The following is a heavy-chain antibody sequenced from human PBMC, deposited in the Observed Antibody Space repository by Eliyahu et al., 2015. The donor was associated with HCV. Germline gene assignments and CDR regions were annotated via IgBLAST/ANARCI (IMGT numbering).Heavy chain of an antibody. V-gene: IGHV1-8*01. CDR3: ARDLGYKPLNY. J-gene: IGHJ4*02. CDR2: VNPHSXNT. D-gene: IGHD1-1*01. CDR1: GYTFNDFD. Sequence: KASGYTFNDFDIIWMRQASGQRLELIGWVNPHSXNTWYAQKFQGRVTLTRDTAINTAYSDLSSLTSEDTAVYYCARDLGYKPLNYWGQGTPVTVSS.